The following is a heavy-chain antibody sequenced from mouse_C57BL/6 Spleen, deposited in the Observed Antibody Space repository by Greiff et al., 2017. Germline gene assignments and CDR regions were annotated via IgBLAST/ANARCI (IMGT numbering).Heavy chain of an antibody. D-gene: IGHD1-1*01. Sequence: QVQLQQSGAELARPGASVKLSCTASGYTFTSYGISWVKQRTGQGLEWIGEIYPRSGNTYYNEKFKGKATLTAAKYSSTAYMELRSLTSEDSAVYFCSRSITTVGYFDYWGQGTTLTVSS. CDR2: IYPRSGNT. J-gene: IGHJ2*01. V-gene: IGHV1-81*01. CDR1: GYTFTSYG. CDR3: SRSITTVGYFDY.